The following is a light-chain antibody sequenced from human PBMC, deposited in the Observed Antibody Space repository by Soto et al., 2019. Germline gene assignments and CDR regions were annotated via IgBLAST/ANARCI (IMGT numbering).Light chain of an antibody. J-gene: IGKJ4*01. Sequence: DIQLTQSPSSLSASVGDRVTINCRASQSIYTYLTWFQLKPGKGPKLLIFASSTLQSGVPSRFSGSGSGADFSLTISSLQPEDFATYYCQQSYSNTLSFGGGTRV. V-gene: IGKV1-39*01. CDR2: ASS. CDR3: QQSYSNTLS. CDR1: QSIYTY.